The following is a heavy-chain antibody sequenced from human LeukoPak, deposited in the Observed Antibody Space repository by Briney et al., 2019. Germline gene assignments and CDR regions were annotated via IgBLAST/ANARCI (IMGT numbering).Heavy chain of an antibody. J-gene: IGHJ6*03. CDR3: ARVTTAGWSTRGIYYYYYMDV. Sequence: SETLSLTCTVSSAPITSSPYFWGWIRQSPGKGLEWIGSISYSGTTYYNPSLKSRVTISVDTSKNQFSLKLSSVTAADTAVYYCARVTTAGWSTRGIYYYYYMDVWGKGTTVTVSS. V-gene: IGHV4-39*07. CDR2: ISYSGTT. D-gene: IGHD6-19*01. CDR1: SAPITSSPYF.